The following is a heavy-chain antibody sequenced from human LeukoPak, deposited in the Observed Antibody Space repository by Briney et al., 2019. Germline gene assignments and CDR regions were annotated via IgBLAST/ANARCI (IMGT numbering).Heavy chain of an antibody. CDR3: ARDNADYYDSSGSDY. CDR2: ISAYNGNT. V-gene: IGHV1-18*01. Sequence: ASVKVSCKASGYTFTCYGISWVRQAPGQGLEWMGWISAYNGNTNYAQKLKGRVTMTTDTSTSTAYIELRSLRSDDTAVYYCARDNADYYDSSGSDYWGQGTLVTVSS. J-gene: IGHJ4*02. D-gene: IGHD3-22*01. CDR1: GYTFTCYG.